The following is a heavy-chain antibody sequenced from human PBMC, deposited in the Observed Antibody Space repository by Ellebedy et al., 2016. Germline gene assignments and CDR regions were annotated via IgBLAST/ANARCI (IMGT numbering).Heavy chain of an antibody. Sequence: GSLRLSCSVSGFSISSSSHYWGWIRQPPGKGLEWIGSVFSRGGTYSNPSLKSRVTVSVDTSKNQFSLILRSVTAADTAVYFCARHGGYCGGGSCYQSPEYFQHWGQGTLVTVAS. CDR1: GFSISSSSHY. CDR3: ARHGGYCGGGSCYQSPEYFQH. J-gene: IGHJ1*01. CDR2: VFSRGGT. V-gene: IGHV4-39*01. D-gene: IGHD2-15*01.